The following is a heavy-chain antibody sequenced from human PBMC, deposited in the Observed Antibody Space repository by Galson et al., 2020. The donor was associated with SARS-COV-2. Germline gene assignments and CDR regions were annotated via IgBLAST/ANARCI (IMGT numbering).Heavy chain of an antibody. V-gene: IGHV4-39*07. CDR3: TGDLAEASDH. D-gene: IGHD6-25*01. CDR1: GGSFSGSNFY. CDR2: IHFSGST. J-gene: IGHJ4*02. Sequence: ASETLSLTCKVSGGSFSGSNFYWGWIRQPPGKGLEWIGSIHFSGSTYYNPSLKSRVIISVDTSKNEFSLNLRSVNAEDTAVYYCTGDLAEASDHWGQGTLVTVSS.